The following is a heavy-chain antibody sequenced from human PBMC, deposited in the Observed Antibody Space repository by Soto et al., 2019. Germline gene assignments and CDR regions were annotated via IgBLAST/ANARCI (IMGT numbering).Heavy chain of an antibody. V-gene: IGHV1-58*01. CDR1: GFTFTSSA. J-gene: IGHJ4*02. D-gene: IGHD5-18*01. Sequence: SVKVCCKASGFTFTSSAVQWVRQARGQRLEWIGWIVVGSGNTNYAQKFQERVTITRDMSTSTAYMELSSLRSEDTAVYYCAADYYSYGPESFDYWGQGTLVTSPQ. CDR2: IVVGSGNT. CDR3: AADYYSYGPESFDY.